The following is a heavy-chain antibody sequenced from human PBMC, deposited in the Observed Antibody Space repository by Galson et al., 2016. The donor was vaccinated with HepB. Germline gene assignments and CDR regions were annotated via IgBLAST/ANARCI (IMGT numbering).Heavy chain of an antibody. CDR2: IYPADSDT. V-gene: IGHV5-51*01. CDR3: ASGPSGDSFGMDV. J-gene: IGHJ6*02. Sequence: QSGAEVKKPGESLKISCKGSPYNFPTSWIAWVRQMPGKGLEWMGIIYPADSDTRYSPSFQGQVTFSVDKSLRAAYVQWNSLKASDTAMYYCASGPSGDSFGMDVWGQGTTVTVSS. D-gene: IGHD3-10*01. CDR1: PYNFPTSW.